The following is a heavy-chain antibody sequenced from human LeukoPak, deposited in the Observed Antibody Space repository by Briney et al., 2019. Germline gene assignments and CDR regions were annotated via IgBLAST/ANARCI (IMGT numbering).Heavy chain of an antibody. Sequence: GGSLRLSCAASGFTFSSYWTSWVRQAPGKGLEWVANIKQDGRDKYYVDSAKGRFTIPRDHAKNSLYLQINSLRAEDTAVYYCARKTVVGSYFDYWGQGTPVTVSS. J-gene: IGHJ4*02. D-gene: IGHD4-23*01. V-gene: IGHV3-7*03. CDR2: IKQDGRDK. CDR1: GFTFSSYW. CDR3: ARKTVVGSYFDY.